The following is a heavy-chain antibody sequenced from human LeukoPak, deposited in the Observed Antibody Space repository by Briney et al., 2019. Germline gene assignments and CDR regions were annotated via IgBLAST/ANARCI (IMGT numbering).Heavy chain of an antibody. V-gene: IGHV3-23*01. J-gene: IGHJ4*02. CDR2: ISGSGGST. CDR3: AKGVTMIVVVITYFDY. CDR1: GFTFSSYA. Sequence: PGGSLRLSCAASGFTFSSYAMSWVRQAPGKGLEWVSAISGSGGSTCYADSVKGRFTISRDNSKNTLYLQMNSLRAEDTAVYYCAKGVTMIVVVITYFDYWGQGTLVTVSS. D-gene: IGHD3-22*01.